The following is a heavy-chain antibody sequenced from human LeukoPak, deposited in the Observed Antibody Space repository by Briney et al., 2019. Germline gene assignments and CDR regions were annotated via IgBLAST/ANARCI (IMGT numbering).Heavy chain of an antibody. Sequence: GGSLRLSCAASGFTFSSYAMSWVRQAPGKGLEWVSAISGSGGSTYYADSVKGRFTISRDNSKNTLYLQMNSLRAEDTAVYYCAKYQSGPPCGDCCLDYWGQGTLVTVSS. CDR3: AKYQSGPPCGDCCLDY. J-gene: IGHJ4*02. D-gene: IGHD2-21*01. CDR1: GFTFSSYA. V-gene: IGHV3-23*01. CDR2: ISGSGGST.